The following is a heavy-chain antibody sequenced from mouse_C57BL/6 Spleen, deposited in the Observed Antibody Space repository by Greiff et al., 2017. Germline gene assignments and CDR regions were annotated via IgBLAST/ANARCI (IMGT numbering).Heavy chain of an antibody. J-gene: IGHJ2*01. D-gene: IGHD1-1*01. CDR2: IYPGSGST. V-gene: IGHV1-55*01. CDR3: ARGLTTVVARYFDY. Sequence: VQLQQPGAELVKPGASVKMSCKASGYTFTSYWITWVKQRPGQGLEWIGDIYPGSGSTNYNEKFKSKATLTVDTSSSTAYMQLSSLTSEDSAVYYCARGLTTVVARYFDYWGQGTTLTVSS. CDR1: GYTFTSYW.